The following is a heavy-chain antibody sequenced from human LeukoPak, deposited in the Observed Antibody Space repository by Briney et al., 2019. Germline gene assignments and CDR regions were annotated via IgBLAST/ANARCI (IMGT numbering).Heavy chain of an antibody. J-gene: IGHJ3*02. CDR3: ARDTVVPAATCAFDI. CDR2: IYYSGST. CDR1: SGSISSGGYY. D-gene: IGHD2-2*01. Sequence: SETLSLTCTVSSGSISSGGYYWSWIRQHPGKGLEWIGYIYYSGSTYYNPSLKSRVTISVDTSKNQFPLKLSSVTAADTAVYYCARDTVVPAATCAFDIWGQGTMVTVSS. V-gene: IGHV4-31*03.